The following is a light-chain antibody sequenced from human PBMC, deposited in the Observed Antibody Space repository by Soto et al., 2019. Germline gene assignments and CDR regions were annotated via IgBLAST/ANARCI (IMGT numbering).Light chain of an antibody. CDR2: GAS. V-gene: IGKV3-15*01. J-gene: IGKJ1*01. Sequence: KKAPVSMTLYPGERATLSCRASQTLSSSYLAWYQHKPGQAPRLLIHGASTRAPGFPARFSGSGSGTDFTLTISSFQSEDFAVYYSQQYDNRPWTFGQGTKVDIK. CDR1: QTLSSS. CDR3: QQYDNRPWT.